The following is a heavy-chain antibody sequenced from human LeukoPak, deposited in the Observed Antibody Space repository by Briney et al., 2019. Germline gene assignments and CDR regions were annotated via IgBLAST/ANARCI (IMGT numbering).Heavy chain of an antibody. D-gene: IGHD3-10*01. CDR3: ARDGLWFGEIFYHFDY. CDR1: GFTFSSYA. CDR2: ISGSGGST. V-gene: IGHV3-23*01. J-gene: IGHJ4*02. Sequence: GGSLRLSCAASGFTFSSYAMSWVRQAPGKGLEWVSAISGSGGSTYYADSVKGRFTISRDNSKNTLYLQMNSLRAEDTAVYYCARDGLWFGEIFYHFDYWGQGTLVTVSS.